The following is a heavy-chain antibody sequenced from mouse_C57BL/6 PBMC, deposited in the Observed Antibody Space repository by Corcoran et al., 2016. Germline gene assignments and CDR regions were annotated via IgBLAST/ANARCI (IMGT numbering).Heavy chain of an antibody. V-gene: IGHV1-84*01. J-gene: IGHJ1*03. Sequence: QIQLQQSGPELVKPGASVKISCKASGYTFTDYYINWVKQRPGQGLEWIGWINPGSGNTKYNEKFKGKATLTVDTSSSTAYMQLSSLTSEDSAVYFCARWLWYFDVWGTGTTVTVSS. CDR3: ARWLWYFDV. CDR1: GYTFTDYY. CDR2: INPGSGNT.